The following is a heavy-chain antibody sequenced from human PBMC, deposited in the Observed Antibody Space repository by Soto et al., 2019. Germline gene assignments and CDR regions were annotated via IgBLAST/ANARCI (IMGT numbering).Heavy chain of an antibody. Sequence: QVQLQQWGAGLLKPSETLSLTCAVYGGYFSGYYWDWIRQLPGKGLEWIGEINHSGSTNYNPSLNSRVTLSVDTSKNQFSLRLRSVTVADTAVYYCARGCGTIFDYWGQGTLVTVSS. CDR1: GGYFSGYY. CDR3: ARGCGTIFDY. J-gene: IGHJ4*02. V-gene: IGHV4-34*01. D-gene: IGHD1-1*01. CDR2: INHSGST.